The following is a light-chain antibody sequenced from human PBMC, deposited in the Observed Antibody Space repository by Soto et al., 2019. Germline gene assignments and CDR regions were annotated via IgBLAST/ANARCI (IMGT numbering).Light chain of an antibody. Sequence: EISMTQSHSTLSASVGYILTISCRASQYIGTSLAWYQQRPGEAPKLRIYGAYRLHVGVPSRFTASGSGTDFTLTITSLQPQDFGIYFCPQNHDLPRTFGLPSKVDNK. J-gene: IGKJ3*01. V-gene: IGKV1-12*01. CDR3: PQNHDLPRT. CDR2: GAY. CDR1: QYIGTS.